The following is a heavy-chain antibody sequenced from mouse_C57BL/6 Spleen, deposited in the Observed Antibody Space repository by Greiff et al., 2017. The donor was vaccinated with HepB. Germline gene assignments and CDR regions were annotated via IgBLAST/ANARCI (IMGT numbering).Heavy chain of an antibody. CDR1: GFTFTDYY. Sequence: EVLLVESGGGLVQPGGSLSLSCAASGFTFTDYYMSWVRQPPGKALEWLGFIRNKANGYTTEYSASVKGRFTISRDNSQSILYLQMNALRAEDSATYYCARYDYGSLAWFAYWGQGTLVTVSA. D-gene: IGHD1-1*01. J-gene: IGHJ3*01. CDR3: ARYDYGSLAWFAY. V-gene: IGHV7-3*01. CDR2: IRNKANGYTT.